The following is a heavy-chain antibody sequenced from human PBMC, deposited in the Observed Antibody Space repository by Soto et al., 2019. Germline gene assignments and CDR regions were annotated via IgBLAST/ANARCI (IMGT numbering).Heavy chain of an antibody. CDR1: GGTFRNHV. Sequence: SVKVSCQASGGTFRNHVFNWVRQAPVQGLGWMGGIIPIIGTPNYAQKFQGRVTITADASTNTVYLDVSSLRSQDTAVYYCARDLEFRDGNISHLDYWGQGTLVIVSS. J-gene: IGHJ4*02. V-gene: IGHV1-69*13. CDR2: IIPIIGTP. CDR3: ARDLEFRDGNISHLDY. D-gene: IGHD3-10*01.